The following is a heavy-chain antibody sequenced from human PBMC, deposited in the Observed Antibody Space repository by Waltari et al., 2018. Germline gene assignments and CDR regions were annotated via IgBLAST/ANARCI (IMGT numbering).Heavy chain of an antibody. V-gene: IGHV3-23*01. CDR1: GFTFSTYS. CDR3: AKALPPRGSTYGDDAFDF. Sequence: EVQLLESGGGLVKPGGSLRLSCAASGFTFSTYSITWLRQAPGKGLEWVSGISGSGGTSFHVESLKGRFRISRDNTRNTLYLQINSLTADNTALYYCAKALPPRGSTYGDDAFDFWGQGTMVTVSS. D-gene: IGHD4-17*01. CDR2: ISGSGGTS. J-gene: IGHJ3*01.